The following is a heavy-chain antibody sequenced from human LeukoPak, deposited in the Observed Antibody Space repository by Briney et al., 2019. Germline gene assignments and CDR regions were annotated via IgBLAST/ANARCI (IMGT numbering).Heavy chain of an antibody. J-gene: IGHJ4*02. V-gene: IGHV4-39*01. CDR1: GGSISSSSYY. Sequence: PETLSLTCTVSGGSISSSSYYWGWIRQPPGKGLEWIGSIYYSGSTYYNPSLKSRVTISVDTSKNQFSLKLSSVTAADTAVYYCARPGGIAAAGTVDYWGQGTLVTVSS. CDR2: IYYSGST. CDR3: ARPGGIAAAGTVDY. D-gene: IGHD6-13*01.